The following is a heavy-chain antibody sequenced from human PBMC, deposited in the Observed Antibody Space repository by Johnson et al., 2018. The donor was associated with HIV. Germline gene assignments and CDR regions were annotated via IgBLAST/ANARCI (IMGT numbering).Heavy chain of an antibody. CDR3: ARDSVGARGAFDI. J-gene: IGHJ3*02. V-gene: IGHV3-20*04. D-gene: IGHD1-26*01. Sequence: VQLVESGGGLIEPGGSLRLSCAASGFIFSNAWMTWVRQAPGKGLEWVSGINWNGGSTGYADSVKGRFTISRDNAKNSLYLQMNSLRAEDTALYYCARDSVGARGAFDIWGQGTMVTVSS. CDR2: INWNGGST. CDR1: GFIFSNAW.